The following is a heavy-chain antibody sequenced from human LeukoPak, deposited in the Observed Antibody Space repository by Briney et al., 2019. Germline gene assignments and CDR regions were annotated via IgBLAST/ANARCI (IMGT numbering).Heavy chain of an antibody. CDR1: GFTFGSYS. CDR3: ARYIVVVAAAMRWFDP. V-gene: IGHV3-7*04. J-gene: IGHJ5*02. D-gene: IGHD2-2*01. Sequence: GGSLRLSCSASGFTFGSYSMHWVRQAPGKGLEWVANIKQDGSEKDYVESVKGRCIISRDNAKNSLYLQMNSLRAEDTAVYYCARYIVVVAAAMRWFDPWGQGTRVTVSS. CDR2: IKQDGSEK.